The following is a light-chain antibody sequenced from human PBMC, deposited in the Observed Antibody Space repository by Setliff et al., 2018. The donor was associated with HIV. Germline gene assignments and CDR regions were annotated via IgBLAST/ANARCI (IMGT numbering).Light chain of an antibody. V-gene: IGLV2-8*01. J-gene: IGLJ1*01. CDR2: EVS. Sequence: QSALTQPPSASGSPGQSVTISCTGTSSDVGGYNYVSWYQQHPGKAPKLMIYEVSKRPSGVPDRFSGSKSGNTASLTISGLQAEDEADYYCCSYAGSYSYMFGTGTKVTVL. CDR1: SSDVGGYNY. CDR3: CSYAGSYSYM.